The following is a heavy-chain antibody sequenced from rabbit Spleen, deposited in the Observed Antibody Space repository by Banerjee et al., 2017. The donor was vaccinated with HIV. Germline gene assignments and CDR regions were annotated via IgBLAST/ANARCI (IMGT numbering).Heavy chain of an antibody. Sequence: QEQLVESGGGLVQPEGSLTLTCTASGFDLSSYYYMSWVRQAPGEGLEWIGCIYTSSGSTWYASWAKGRFTISKTSSTTVTLQMTSLTAADTATYFCARDLGASGAYGINLWGPGTLVTVS. CDR2: IYTSSGST. V-gene: IGHV1S45*01. J-gene: IGHJ4*01. CDR1: GFDLSSYYY. D-gene: IGHD6-1*01. CDR3: ARDLGASGAYGINL.